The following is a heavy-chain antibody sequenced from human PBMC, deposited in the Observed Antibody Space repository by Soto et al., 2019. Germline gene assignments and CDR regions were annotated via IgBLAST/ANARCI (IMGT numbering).Heavy chain of an antibody. CDR1: GYSFISYW. J-gene: IGHJ3*02. Sequence: EVQLEQSGAEVKKPGESLNLSCKTSGYSFISYWVAWVRQKPGKGLEWMGTFYPGDSTSTYSPSFQGQVTISVDKSISTAYLHLSSLKASDTAMYYCARIIGYCRNNDCSWTFDIWGQGTMVTVSS. CDR2: FYPGDSTS. CDR3: ARIIGYCRNNDCSWTFDI. D-gene: IGHD2-2*03. V-gene: IGHV5-51*01.